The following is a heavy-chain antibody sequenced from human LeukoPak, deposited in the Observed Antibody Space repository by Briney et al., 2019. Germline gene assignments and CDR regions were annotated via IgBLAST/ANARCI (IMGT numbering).Heavy chain of an antibody. CDR3: AREVLRYFDWLPPDYYYYMDV. V-gene: IGHV1-2*02. CDR2: INPNSGGT. Sequence: ASVTVSCKASGYTFTGYYMHWVRQAPGQGLEWMGWINPNSGGTNYAQKFQGRVTMTRDTSISTAYMELSRLRSDDTAVYYCAREVLRYFDWLPPDYYYYMDVWGKGTTVTISS. J-gene: IGHJ6*03. D-gene: IGHD3-9*01. CDR1: GYTFTGYY.